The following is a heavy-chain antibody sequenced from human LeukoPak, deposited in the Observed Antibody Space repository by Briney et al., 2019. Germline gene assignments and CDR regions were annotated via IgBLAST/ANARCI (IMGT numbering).Heavy chain of an antibody. CDR1: GFTFSSYW. CDR3: ARWRGESYWVDYFDY. Sequence: GGSLRLSCAASGFTFSSYWMSWVRQAPGKGLEWVANIKEDGSEKFHVGSVRGRFTISRDNAKNSPFLEMNSLRAEDTAVYYCARWRGESYWVDYFDYWGQGTLVTVSS. V-gene: IGHV3-7*03. D-gene: IGHD1-26*01. J-gene: IGHJ4*02. CDR2: IKEDGSEK.